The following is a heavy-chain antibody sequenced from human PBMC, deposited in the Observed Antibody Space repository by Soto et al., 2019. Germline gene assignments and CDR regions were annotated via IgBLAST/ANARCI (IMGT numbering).Heavy chain of an antibody. J-gene: IGHJ6*03. Sequence: SETLSLTCTVSGGSISSYYWSWIRPPPGKGLEWIGYIYYSGSTNYNPSLKSRVTISVDTSKNQSSLKLSSVTAADTAVYYCAVTLHYYYYYMDVWGKGTTVTVSS. D-gene: IGHD4-4*01. CDR1: GGSISSYY. CDR2: IYYSGST. V-gene: IGHV4-59*08. CDR3: AVTLHYYYYYMDV.